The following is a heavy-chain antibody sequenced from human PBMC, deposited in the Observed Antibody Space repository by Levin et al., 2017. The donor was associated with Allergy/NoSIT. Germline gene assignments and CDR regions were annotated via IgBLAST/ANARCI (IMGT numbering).Heavy chain of an antibody. J-gene: IGHJ4*02. D-gene: IGHD2-2*01. CDR1: GYTFTNYY. CDR3: AREGPETYYFDY. Sequence: ASVKVSCKTSGYTFTNYYIHWVRQAPGQGLEWMGIIRPSGDRTSYTQKFQGRVTMTRDTSTSTVYLELSSLRSEDTAVYYCAREGPETYYFDYWGQGTLVTVSS. V-gene: IGHV1-46*01. CDR2: IRPSGDRT.